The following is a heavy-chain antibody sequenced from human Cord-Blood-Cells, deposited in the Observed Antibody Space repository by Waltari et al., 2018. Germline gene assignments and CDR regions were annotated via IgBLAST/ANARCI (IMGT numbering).Heavy chain of an antibody. CDR2: IYHSGSN. Sequence: QVQLQESGPGLVKPSETLSLTCAVSGYSISSGYYWGWIRQPPGKGLEWIGSIYHSGSNYCNPPLKSRVTISVDTAKNQFSLKLSSVTAADTAVYYCARAGDHCSGGSCYYYYYYMDVWGKGTTVTVSS. CDR1: GYSISSGYY. V-gene: IGHV4-38-2*01. J-gene: IGHJ6*03. D-gene: IGHD2-15*01. CDR3: ARAGDHCSGGSCYYYYYYMDV.